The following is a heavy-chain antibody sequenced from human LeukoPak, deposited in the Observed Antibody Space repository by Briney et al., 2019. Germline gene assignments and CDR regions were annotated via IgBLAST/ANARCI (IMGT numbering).Heavy chain of an antibody. CDR2: MNPNSGNT. V-gene: IGHV1-8*01. J-gene: IGHJ4*02. Sequence: GSVKVSCKASGYTFTSYDINWGRQATGQGLEWMGWMNPNSGNTGYAQKFQGRVTMTRDTSTSTVYMELSSLRSEDTAVYYCARGYGVCPYWGQGTLVTVSS. CDR1: GYTFTSYD. D-gene: IGHD2-8*01. CDR3: ARGYGVCPY.